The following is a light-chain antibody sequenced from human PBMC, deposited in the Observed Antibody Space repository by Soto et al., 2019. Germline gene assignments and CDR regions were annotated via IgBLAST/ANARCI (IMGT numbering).Light chain of an antibody. J-gene: IGLJ2*01. V-gene: IGLV2-14*01. CDR3: SSYTSSSTLVV. CDR1: SSDVGGYNY. Sequence: QSALTKPASVSGSHGQSITISCTGTSSDVGGYNYVSWYQQHPGKAPKLMIYDVSNRPSGVSNRFSGSKSGNTASLTISGLQAEDEADYYCSSYTSSSTLVVFGGGTKLTVL. CDR2: DVS.